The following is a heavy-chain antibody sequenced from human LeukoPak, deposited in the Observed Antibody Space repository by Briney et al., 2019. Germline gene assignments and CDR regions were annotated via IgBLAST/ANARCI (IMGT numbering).Heavy chain of an antibody. J-gene: IGHJ4*02. CDR1: GGSFSGYY. Sequence: SQTLSLTCAVSGGSFSGYYWSWICQRPGKGLERIGEINHSGSTNYNPSFKSRVTISGDTSKNQFSLKLTSVTAADTAVYYCARRRYFDWLSPFDYWGQGTLVTVSS. D-gene: IGHD3-9*01. CDR3: ARRRYFDWLSPFDY. CDR2: INHSGST. V-gene: IGHV4-34*01.